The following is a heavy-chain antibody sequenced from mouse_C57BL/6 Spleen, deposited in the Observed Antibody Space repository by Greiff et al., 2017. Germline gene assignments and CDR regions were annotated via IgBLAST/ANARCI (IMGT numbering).Heavy chain of an antibody. J-gene: IGHJ3*01. CDR3: ARFHYGNTRFAY. V-gene: IGHV1-50*01. CDR1: GYTFTSYW. CDR2: IDPSDSYT. Sequence: VQLQQPGAELVKPGASVKLSCKASGYTFTSYWMQWVKQRPGQGLEWIGEIDPSDSYTNYNQKFKGKATLTVDTSSSTAYMQLSSLTAEDSAVYYCARFHYGNTRFAYWGQGTLVTVSA. D-gene: IGHD2-1*01.